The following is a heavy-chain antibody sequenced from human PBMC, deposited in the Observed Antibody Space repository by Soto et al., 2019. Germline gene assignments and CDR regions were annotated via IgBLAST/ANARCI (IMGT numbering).Heavy chain of an antibody. V-gene: IGHV3-30*18. Sequence: GGSLRLSCAASGFTISSYGIHWVRQAPGKGLEWVAVISYDGSNEYYADSVKGRFSISRDNSKNTLYLQMNSLRAEDTAVYHCAKGPGDWNDRIYMDVWGKGTTVTVSS. CDR2: ISYDGSNE. D-gene: IGHD1-1*01. CDR1: GFTISSYG. CDR3: AKGPGDWNDRIYMDV. J-gene: IGHJ6*03.